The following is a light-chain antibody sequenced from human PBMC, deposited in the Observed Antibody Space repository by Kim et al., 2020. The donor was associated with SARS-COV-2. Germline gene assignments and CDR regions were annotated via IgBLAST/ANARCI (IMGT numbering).Light chain of an antibody. Sequence: APGQTAMITCGGNNIGGHRVHWYQQKPGQAPVLVIYYDSDRPSGIPERFSGSKAATTATLTISRVEAGDEADYYCQVWDTDTDDYVFGTGTKVTVL. CDR1: NIGGHR. V-gene: IGLV3-21*01. J-gene: IGLJ1*01. CDR2: YDS. CDR3: QVWDTDTDDYV.